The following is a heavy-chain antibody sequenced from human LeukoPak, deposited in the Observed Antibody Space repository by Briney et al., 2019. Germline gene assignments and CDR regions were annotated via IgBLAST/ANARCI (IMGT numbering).Heavy chain of an antibody. D-gene: IGHD4-17*01. Sequence: GGSLRLSCAASRFTLSTYWMSWVRQAPGKGLEWVANIKQDGGEKYYLDSVKGRFTVSRDNARNSLYLQMNSLRAEDTAVYYCARVGARQILEYWGQGTLVTVSS. J-gene: IGHJ4*02. V-gene: IGHV3-7*01. CDR1: RFTLSTYW. CDR3: ARVGARQILEY. CDR2: IKQDGGEK.